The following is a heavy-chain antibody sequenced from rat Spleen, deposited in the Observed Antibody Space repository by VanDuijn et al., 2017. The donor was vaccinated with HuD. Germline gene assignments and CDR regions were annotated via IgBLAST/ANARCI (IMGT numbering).Heavy chain of an antibody. CDR2: INSAGST. CDR1: GHSIDSSYR. CDR3: ARNSRYLQDY. Sequence: EVQLQESGPGLVKPSQSLSLTCSVTGHSIDSSYRWNWIRKFPGNKLEWMGYINSAGSTNYNPSLKSRISISRDRSKNQFFLQLNSVTTEDTATYYCARNSRYLQDYWGQGVMVTVSS. J-gene: IGHJ2*01. D-gene: IGHD2-1*01. V-gene: IGHV3-3*01.